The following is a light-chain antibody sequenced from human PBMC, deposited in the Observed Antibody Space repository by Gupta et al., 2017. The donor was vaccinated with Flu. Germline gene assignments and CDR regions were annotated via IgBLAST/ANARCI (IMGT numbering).Light chain of an antibody. Sequence: SYVLTQPPSVSVAPGQTARITWGGNKIGSKSVNWYQQKPGQAPVLVVYDDSDRPSGIPERFSGSNSGNTATLTISRVEAGDEADYYCQVWDSSSDLQEFGGGTKLTVL. V-gene: IGLV3-21*02. CDR1: KIGSKS. CDR3: QVWDSSSDLQE. J-gene: IGLJ3*02. CDR2: DDS.